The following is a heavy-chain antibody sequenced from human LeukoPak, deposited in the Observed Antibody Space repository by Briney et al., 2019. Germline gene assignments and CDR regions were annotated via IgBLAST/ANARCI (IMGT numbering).Heavy chain of an antibody. Sequence: ASVKVSCKASGYTFTSYGISWVRQAPGQGLEWMGWISAYNGNTNYAQKLQGRVTMTTDTSTSTAYMELRSLRSDDTAVYYCARGADYYDSSGYQIYYYYYYYMDVWGKGTTVTVSS. CDR1: GYTFTSYG. CDR3: ARGADYYDSSGYQIYYYYYYYMDV. CDR2: ISAYNGNT. V-gene: IGHV1-18*01. J-gene: IGHJ6*03. D-gene: IGHD3-22*01.